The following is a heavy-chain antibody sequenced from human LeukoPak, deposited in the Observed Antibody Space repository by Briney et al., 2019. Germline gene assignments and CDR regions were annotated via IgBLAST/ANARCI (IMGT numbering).Heavy chain of an antibody. CDR3: ASGYCSGGSCYPFDY. V-gene: IGHV3-48*04. CDR2: ISSSGSTI. D-gene: IGHD2-15*01. J-gene: IGHJ4*02. CDR1: GFTFSSYW. Sequence: GGSLRLSCAASGFTFSSYWMSWVRQAPGKGLEWVSYISSSGSTIYYADSVKGRFTISRDNAKNSLYLQMNSLRAEDTAVYYCASGYCSGGSCYPFDYWGQGTLVTVSA.